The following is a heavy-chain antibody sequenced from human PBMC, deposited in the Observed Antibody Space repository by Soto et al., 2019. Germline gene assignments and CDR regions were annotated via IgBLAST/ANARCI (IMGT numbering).Heavy chain of an antibody. CDR2: INAGNGNT. V-gene: IGHV1-3*01. CDR3: ARARSLYGMDV. CDR1: GYTFTSYA. Sequence: ASVTVSCQASGYTFTSYAMHWVRQAPGQRLEWMGWINAGNGNTKYSQKFQGRVTITRDTSASTAYMELSSLRSEDTAVYYCARARSLYGMDVWGQGTTVTVS. J-gene: IGHJ6*02.